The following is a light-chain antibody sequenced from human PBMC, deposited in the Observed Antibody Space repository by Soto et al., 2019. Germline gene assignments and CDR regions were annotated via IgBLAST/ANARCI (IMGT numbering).Light chain of an antibody. J-gene: IGLJ1*01. V-gene: IGLV2-14*03. CDR3: NSYTTSNTFV. CDR1: SSDIGSYNH. Sequence: QSVLTQPASVSGSPGQSITISCSGTSSDIGSYNHVAWYQQFPGKSPKLMIYAVSDRPSGVSDRFSGSKSGITASLTISGLQTEDEADYYCNSYTTSNTFVFGSGTKVTVL. CDR2: AVS.